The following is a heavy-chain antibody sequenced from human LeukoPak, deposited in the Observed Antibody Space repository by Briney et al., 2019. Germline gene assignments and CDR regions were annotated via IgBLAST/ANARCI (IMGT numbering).Heavy chain of an antibody. Sequence: PGGSLRLSCAASGFTFSGYGMHWVRQAPGKGLEWVAVISYDGSNKYYADSVKGRFTISRDNSKNTLYLQMNTLRAEDTAVYYCAKPPDGSSPYWGQGTLVTVSS. CDR3: AKPPDGSSPY. CDR2: ISYDGSNK. V-gene: IGHV3-30*18. J-gene: IGHJ4*02. CDR1: GFTFSGYG. D-gene: IGHD6-19*01.